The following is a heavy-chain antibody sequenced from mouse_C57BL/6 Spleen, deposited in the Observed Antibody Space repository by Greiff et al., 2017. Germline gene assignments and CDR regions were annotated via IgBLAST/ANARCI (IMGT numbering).Heavy chain of an antibody. CDR3: AGSALYDYDWYYDY. D-gene: IGHD2-4*01. Sequence: QVQLQQSDAELVKPGASVKISCKVSGYTFTDHTIHWMKQRPEQGLEWIGYISPRDGSTKYNEKFKGKATLTANKYSNTAYMQLNSLTSEDSAVYFCAGSALYDYDWYYDYWGQGTTLTVSS. CDR1: GYTFTDHT. CDR2: ISPRDGST. V-gene: IGHV1-78*01. J-gene: IGHJ2*01.